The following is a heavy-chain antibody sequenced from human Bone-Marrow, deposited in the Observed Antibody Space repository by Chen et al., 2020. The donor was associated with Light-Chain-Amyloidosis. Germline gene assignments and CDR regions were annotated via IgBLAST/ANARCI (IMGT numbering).Heavy chain of an antibody. CDR2: IYPDASDA. D-gene: IGHD5-12*01. V-gene: IGHV5-51*01. CDR3: ARRRDGYDFDY. CDR1: GYTFPNYW. Sequence: EVQLEQSGPEVKKPGESLKISCKGSGYTFPNYWIGWVRQMPGKGLEWMGVIYPDASDARYSPSFEGQVTISADKSITTAYLQWRRLKASVTAMYYCARRRDGYDFDYWGQGTLVTVSS. J-gene: IGHJ4*02.